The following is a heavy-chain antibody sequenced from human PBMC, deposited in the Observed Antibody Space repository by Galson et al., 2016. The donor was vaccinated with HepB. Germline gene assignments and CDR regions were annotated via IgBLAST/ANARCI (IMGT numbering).Heavy chain of an antibody. CDR3: TKDEFLEGDYYYYGMDV. D-gene: IGHD3-3*01. CDR2: ISYDGNKK. V-gene: IGHV3-30-3*01. J-gene: IGHJ6*02. CDR1: GFTFSTYA. Sequence: SLRLSCAASGFTFSTYAMHWVRQAPGKGLEWVAVISYDGNKKYYAASVNGRFTIARDNSENTLYLQMHSLRAEDAAVYYCTKDEFLEGDYYYYGMDVWGQGTTVTVSS.